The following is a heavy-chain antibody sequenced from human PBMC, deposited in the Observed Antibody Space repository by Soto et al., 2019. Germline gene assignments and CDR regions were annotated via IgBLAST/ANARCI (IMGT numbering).Heavy chain of an antibody. J-gene: IGHJ6*02. D-gene: IGHD3-3*01. CDR1: GGSFSSYY. CDR2: INHSGST. CDR3: ARFPFARDVFWSGYTYDYYGMDD. Sequence: SETLSLTCALYGGSFSSYYWSWIRQPPGKGLEWIGEINHSGSTNYNPSLKSRVTISVDTSKNQFSLKLSSVTAADTAVYYCARFPFARDVFWSGYTYDYYGMDDWGQGTTVTVSS. V-gene: IGHV4-34*01.